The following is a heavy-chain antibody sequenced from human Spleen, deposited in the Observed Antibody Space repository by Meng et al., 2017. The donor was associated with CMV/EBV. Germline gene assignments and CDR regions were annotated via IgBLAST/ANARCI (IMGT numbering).Heavy chain of an antibody. Sequence: SGFTSSNAWMSWVRQAPGKGLEWVGRIKSKTDGGTTDYAAPVKGRFTISRDDSKNTLYLQMNSLKTEDTAVYYCTTAPEMATTVDYWGQGTLVTVSS. V-gene: IGHV3-15*01. CDR3: TTAPEMATTVDY. CDR2: IKSKTDGGTT. J-gene: IGHJ4*02. D-gene: IGHD5-24*01. CDR1: GFTSSNAW.